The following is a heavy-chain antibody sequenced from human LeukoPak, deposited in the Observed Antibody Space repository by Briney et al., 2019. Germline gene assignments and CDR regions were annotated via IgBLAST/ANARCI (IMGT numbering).Heavy chain of an antibody. J-gene: IGHJ4*02. CDR1: GGSISSYY. CDR3: ARVAVIWFGTFDY. V-gene: IGHV4-59*12. Sequence: PSETLSLTCTVSGGSISSYYWSWIRQPPGKGLEWIGYIYYSGSTNYNPSLKSRVTISVDTSKNQFSLKLSSVTAADTAVYYCARVAVIWFGTFDYWGQGTLVTVSS. CDR2: IYYSGST. D-gene: IGHD3-10*01.